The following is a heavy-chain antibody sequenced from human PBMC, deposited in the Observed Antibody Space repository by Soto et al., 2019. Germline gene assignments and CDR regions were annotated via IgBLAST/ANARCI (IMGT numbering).Heavy chain of an antibody. CDR2: IYDRESA. D-gene: IGHD6-6*01. CDR3: ARASSSSSAADY. CDR1: GESISSGGYY. Sequence: QVQLQESGPGLVKPSQTLSLTCSVSGESISSGGYYWSWIRHHPGKGLEWIGYIYDRESAYYNTALKSRVPISMDTSQNHFAMRLSSVTAADTAVYYRARASSSSSAADYWGQGTLATVSS. J-gene: IGHJ4*02. V-gene: IGHV4-31*03.